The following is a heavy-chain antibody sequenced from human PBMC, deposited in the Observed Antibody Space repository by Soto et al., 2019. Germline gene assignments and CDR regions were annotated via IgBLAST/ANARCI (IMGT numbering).Heavy chain of an antibody. V-gene: IGHV1-69*12. CDR3: ATMKGGSQYYYYGLDV. J-gene: IGHJ6*02. Sequence: QVQLVQSGAEVKKPGSSVKVSCKASGGTFSSYAISWVRQAPGLGLEWMGGIIPIFGTADYAQKFQGRVTITADECTSTAYMELSSLRSEDTAVYYCATMKGGSQYYYYGLDVWGQGTTVTVSS. CDR2: IIPIFGTA. D-gene: IGHD3-10*01. CDR1: GGTFSSYA.